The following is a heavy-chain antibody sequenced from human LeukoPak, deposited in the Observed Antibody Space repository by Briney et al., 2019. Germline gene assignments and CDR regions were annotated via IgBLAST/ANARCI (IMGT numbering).Heavy chain of an antibody. D-gene: IGHD3-22*01. CDR2: NYTSGST. Sequence: SETLSRERSVAGGSVSRYYWVWLGQPAGKELEWIGRNYTSGSTNYNPSLKSRVTMSVDTSKNQFSLKLGSVTAADAAVCYCATGDYYASSGYYYWGQGTLVTVSS. CDR3: ATGDYYASSGYYY. V-gene: IGHV4-4*07. J-gene: IGHJ4*02. CDR1: GGSVSRYY.